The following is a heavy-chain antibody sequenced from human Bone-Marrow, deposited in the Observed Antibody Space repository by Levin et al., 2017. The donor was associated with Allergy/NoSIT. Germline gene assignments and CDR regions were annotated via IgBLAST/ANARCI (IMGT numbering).Heavy chain of an antibody. CDR2: IYYSGST. Sequence: PSETLSLTCTVSGGSISSYYWSWIRQPPGKGLEWIGYIYYSGSTNYNPSLKSRVTISVDTSKNQFSLKLSSVTAADTAVYYCARQDSGSYRYWGQGTLVTVSS. CDR3: ARQDSGSYRY. V-gene: IGHV4-59*08. CDR1: GGSISSYY. D-gene: IGHD1-26*01. J-gene: IGHJ4*02.